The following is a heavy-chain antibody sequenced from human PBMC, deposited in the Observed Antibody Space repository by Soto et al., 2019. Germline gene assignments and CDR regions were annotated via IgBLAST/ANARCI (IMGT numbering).Heavy chain of an antibody. CDR1: GFTFSDNA. J-gene: IGHJ6*02. CDR2: ISDDGDST. Sequence: EVQLLEPGGGLVQPGGSLRLSCGASGFTFSDNAMTWVRQAPGKGLEWVSSISDDGDSTYYADSVKRRFTFSRDNSKYTLFLQMSRPGAQDTAVYYCARSLSTAVNYGVDVWGQGKSVTVSS. CDR3: ARSLSTAVNYGVDV. V-gene: IGHV3-23*01. D-gene: IGHD2-2*01.